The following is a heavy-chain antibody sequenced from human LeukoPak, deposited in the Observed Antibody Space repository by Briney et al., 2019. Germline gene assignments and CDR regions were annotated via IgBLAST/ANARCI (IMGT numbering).Heavy chain of an antibody. V-gene: IGHV4-34*01. CDR3: ARALDILTSTFDY. J-gene: IGHJ4*02. D-gene: IGHD3-9*01. CDR1: GGSFSGYY. CDR2: INHSGST. Sequence: SETLSLTCAVYGGSFSGYYWSWIRQPPGKGLEWIGEINHSGSTNYNPSLKSRVTISVDTSKNKFSLKLSSVTAADTAVYYCARALDILTSTFDYWGQGTLVTVPS.